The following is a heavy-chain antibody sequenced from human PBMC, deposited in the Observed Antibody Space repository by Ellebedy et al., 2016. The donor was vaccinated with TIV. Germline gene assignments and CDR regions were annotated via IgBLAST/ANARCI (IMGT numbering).Heavy chain of an antibody. CDR1: GFTFSSYA. CDR2: ISGSGYST. D-gene: IGHD3-22*01. CDR3: VRWGDYEGWDL. V-gene: IGHV3-23*01. J-gene: IGHJ5*02. Sequence: GESLKISCAASGFTFSSYAMSWVRQAPGKGLEWVSAISGSGYSTYYADSVKGRFTISRDNSKDTLYLQMNSLRAEDSGVYYCVRWGDYEGWDLWGQGTLATVSS.